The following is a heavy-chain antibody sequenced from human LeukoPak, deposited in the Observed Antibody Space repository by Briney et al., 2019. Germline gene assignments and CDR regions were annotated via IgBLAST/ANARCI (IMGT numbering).Heavy chain of an antibody. CDR3: ARDRERRIAVAGTVGIDY. J-gene: IGHJ4*02. CDR1: GFTFDDYG. D-gene: IGHD6-19*01. CDR2: INWNGGST. Sequence: PGGSLRLSCAASGFTFDDYGMSWVRQAPGKGLEWVSGINWNGGSTGYADSVKGRFTISRDNAKNSLYLQMNSLRAEDTALYHCARDRERRIAVAGTVGIDYWGQGTLVTVSS. V-gene: IGHV3-20*01.